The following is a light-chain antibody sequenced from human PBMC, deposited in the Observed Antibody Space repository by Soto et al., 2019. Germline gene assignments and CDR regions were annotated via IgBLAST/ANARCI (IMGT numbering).Light chain of an antibody. CDR3: AAWDDSLNGYV. Sequence: QSVLTQPPSASGTPGQRVTISCSGSSSNIGSHTVNWYQQLPGTAPKLLIYINNQRPSGVPDRFSGSKSGTSASLAISGLQSEDEADYYCAAWDDSLNGYVFGTGTKVTAL. V-gene: IGLV1-44*01. J-gene: IGLJ1*01. CDR2: INN. CDR1: SSNIGSHT.